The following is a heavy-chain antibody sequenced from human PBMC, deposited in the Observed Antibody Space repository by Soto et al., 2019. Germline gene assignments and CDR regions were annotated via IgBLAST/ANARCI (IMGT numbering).Heavy chain of an antibody. D-gene: IGHD6-19*01. J-gene: IGHJ4*02. CDR3: AKGGSGWYYY. Sequence: AGSQRLSCAAPGLPSRSDSMNGVRQAPGKGLEWLSYISSSSSTIYYADSVKGRFTISRDSSKNTVSLEMTSLRAEDTAVYYCAKGGSGWYYYWGQGT. CDR1: GLPSRSDS. CDR2: ISSSSSTI. V-gene: IGHV3-48*01.